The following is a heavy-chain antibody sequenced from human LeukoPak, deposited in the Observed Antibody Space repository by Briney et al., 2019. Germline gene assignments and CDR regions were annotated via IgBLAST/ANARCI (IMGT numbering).Heavy chain of an antibody. D-gene: IGHD3-9*01. CDR2: FDPEDSET. Sequence: ASVKVSCKVSGYTLTELSMHWVRQAPGKGLEWMGGFDPEDSETIYAKKFQGRVTMTEDTSTDTAYMELSSLRSEDTAVYYCSKGGGGLTSYFYMDVWGNGTTVTVSS. CDR1: GYTLTELS. CDR3: SKGGGGLTSYFYMDV. V-gene: IGHV1-24*01. J-gene: IGHJ6*03.